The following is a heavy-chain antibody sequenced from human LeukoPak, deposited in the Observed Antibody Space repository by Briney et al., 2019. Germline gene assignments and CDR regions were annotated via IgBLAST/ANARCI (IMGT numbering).Heavy chain of an antibody. CDR3: AGARYYGDSYVDY. Sequence: GGSLRLPCAASGYTFRSYWMLWVRHAPGKGLVWVSRINSDGSSTIYADSVKGRFTISRHNAKNTLYGPMHSVSSEDTPVFLCAGARYYGDSYVDYWGQGTLVTVSS. D-gene: IGHD4-17*01. J-gene: IGHJ4*02. CDR1: GYTFRSYW. V-gene: IGHV3-74*01. CDR2: INSDGSST.